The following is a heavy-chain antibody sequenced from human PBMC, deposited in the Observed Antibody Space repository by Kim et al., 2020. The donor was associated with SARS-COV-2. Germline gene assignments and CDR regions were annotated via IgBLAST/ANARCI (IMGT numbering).Heavy chain of an antibody. CDR1: GYTFTSYG. V-gene: IGHV1-18*01. CDR2: ISAYNGNT. CDR3: ARVGLGAIGWDYYYGMDV. J-gene: IGHJ6*02. Sequence: ASVKVSCKASGYTFTSYGISWVRQAPGQGLEWMGWISAYNGNTNYAQKLQGRVTMTTDTSTSTAYMELRSLRSDDPAVYYCARVGLGAIGWDYYYGMDVWGQGTTVTVSS. D-gene: IGHD1-26*01.